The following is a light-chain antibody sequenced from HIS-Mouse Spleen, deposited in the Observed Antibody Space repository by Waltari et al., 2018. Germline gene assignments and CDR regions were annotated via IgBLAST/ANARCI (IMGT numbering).Light chain of an antibody. J-gene: IGLJ3*02. V-gene: IGLV2-23*01. CDR2: EGS. CDR3: CSYAGSSTCV. Sequence: QSARPLPSSAAGPPGKSITFSCTGTSIYVGGCNLFSWYQQHPGKAPKLMIYEGSKRPSGVSNRFSGSKSGNTASLTISGLQAEDEADYYCCSYAGSSTCVFGGGTKLTVL. CDR1: SIYVGGCNL.